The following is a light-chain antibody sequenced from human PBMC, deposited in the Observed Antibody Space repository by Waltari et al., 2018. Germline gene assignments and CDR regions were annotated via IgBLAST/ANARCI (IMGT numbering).Light chain of an antibody. Sequence: QSVLTQPPSASATPGQRVTISCSGSRANLGSNFLYWYQQFPQTAPKPLIHSNIGRPSGVPDRFSAAKSGTSASLVISGVRSEDEAIYYCASWDDSHYVFGPGTTVTVL. CDR2: SNI. CDR1: RANLGSNF. CDR3: ASWDDSHYV. V-gene: IGLV1-47*02. J-gene: IGLJ1*01.